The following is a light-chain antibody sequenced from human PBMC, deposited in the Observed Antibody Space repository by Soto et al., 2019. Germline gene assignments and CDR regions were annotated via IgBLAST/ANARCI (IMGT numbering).Light chain of an antibody. V-gene: IGKV1-5*01. J-gene: IGKJ4*01. CDR2: DAS. CDR3: KQYNNWPLT. Sequence: DIHMTQSPSTLSASVGDKVTITCRASQSISSWLAWYQQKPGKAPKLLIYDASSLESGVPSRFSGSGSGTEFTLTICILQTDYFAVYYCKQYNNWPLTFGGGTK. CDR1: QSISSW.